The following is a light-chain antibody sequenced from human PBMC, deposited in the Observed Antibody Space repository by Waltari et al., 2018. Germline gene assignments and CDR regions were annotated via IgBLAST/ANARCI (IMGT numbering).Light chain of an antibody. CDR1: SSNIGAGHD. J-gene: IGLJ3*02. V-gene: IGLV1-40*01. CDR3: QSFDIRLSGGVV. Sequence: QSVLTQPPSMSGAPGQRVTISCTGSSSNIGAGHDVPCYQVFPGTAPKLLIYGNNNRPSGVPDRFSSSKSDTSASLAIGGLQAEDEADYYCQSFDIRLSGGVVFGGGTKVTVL. CDR2: GNN.